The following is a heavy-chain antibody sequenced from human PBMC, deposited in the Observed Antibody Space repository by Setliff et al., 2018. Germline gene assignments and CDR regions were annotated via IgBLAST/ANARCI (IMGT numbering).Heavy chain of an antibody. CDR1: GYTFTTYG. V-gene: IGHV7-4-1*02. Sequence: GASVKVSCKASGYTFTTYGRSGMRQAPGQGPEWMGWINTNTGNPSYAQGFTGRFVLSVDTSVSTAYLQISSLKSDDTAVYYCARASRDGTIRYRGDYYMDVWGKGTTGTVSS. CDR3: ARASRDGTIRYRGDYYMDV. CDR2: INTNTGNP. D-gene: IGHD5-18*01. J-gene: IGHJ6*03.